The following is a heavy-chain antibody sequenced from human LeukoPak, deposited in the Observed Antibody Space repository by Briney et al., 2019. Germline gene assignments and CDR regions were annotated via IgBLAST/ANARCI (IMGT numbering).Heavy chain of an antibody. J-gene: IGHJ4*02. CDR3: AKASTRDTGYYFDS. V-gene: IGHV1-8*01. D-gene: IGHD3-9*01. Sequence: ASVKVSCKASGYTFTSYDINWVRQATGQGLEWMGWMNPNSGNTGYAQKFQGRVTMTRNTSISTAYMELSSLRSEDTARYYCAKASTRDTGYYFDSWGQGTLVTVSS. CDR1: GYTFTSYD. CDR2: MNPNSGNT.